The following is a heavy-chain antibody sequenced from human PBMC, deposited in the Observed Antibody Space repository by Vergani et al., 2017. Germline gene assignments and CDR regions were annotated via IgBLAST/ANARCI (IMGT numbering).Heavy chain of an antibody. CDR3: ARDYYFSSTSCSQYNLFDP. CDR1: GGSISSSRCS. V-gene: IGHV4-39*07. J-gene: IGHJ5*02. Sequence: QLHLQESGPGLVKPSETLSLTCTVSGGSISSSRCSWGWIRQPPGKGLEWIGSIFYSGSTYYNPSLKSRVTISVDTSKNQFSLKLSSVTAADTAVYYCARDYYFSSTSCSQYNLFDPWGQGTLVTVSS. CDR2: IFYSGST. D-gene: IGHD2-2*01.